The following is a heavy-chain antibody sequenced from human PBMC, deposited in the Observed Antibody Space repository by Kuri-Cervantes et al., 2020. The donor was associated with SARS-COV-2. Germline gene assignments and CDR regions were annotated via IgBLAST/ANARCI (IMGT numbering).Heavy chain of an antibody. J-gene: IGHJ4*02. CDR3: ATGAGYSSVRCLDS. CDR2: MSGSSGYI. CDR1: GFNLSSYT. D-gene: IGHD6-19*01. Sequence: GGSLRLSCAASGFNLSSYTITWVRQAPGKGLEWVSSMSGSSGYISYADSLRGRFTISRDNAKNSLYLQMNSLTAEDTALYYCATGAGYSSVRCLDSWGQGTLVTVSS. V-gene: IGHV3-21*01.